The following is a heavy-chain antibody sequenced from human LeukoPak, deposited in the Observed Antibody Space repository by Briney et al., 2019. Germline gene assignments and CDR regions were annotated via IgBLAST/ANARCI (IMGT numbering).Heavy chain of an antibody. CDR3: GRSRAGAIDY. CDR1: GFTLSDHY. D-gene: IGHD1-26*01. V-gene: IGHV3-72*01. CDR2: TSNKANSYST. Sequence: GGSLRLSCAASGFTLSDHYMDWVRQAPGKGLEWVGRTSNKANSYSTEYAASVKGRFTISRDESKNSLYLQMNSLKTEDTAVYYCGRSRAGAIDYWGQGTLVTVSS. J-gene: IGHJ4*02.